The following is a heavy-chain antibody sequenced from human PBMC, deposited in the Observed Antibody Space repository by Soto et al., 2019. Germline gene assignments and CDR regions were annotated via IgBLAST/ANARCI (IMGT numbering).Heavy chain of an antibody. V-gene: IGHV3-66*01. CDR2: IYSGGST. CDR3: ARGATVTTQGLYYFDY. D-gene: IGHD4-17*01. J-gene: IGHJ4*02. CDR1: GFTVSSNY. Sequence: EVQLVESGGGLVQPGGSLRLSCAASGFTVSSNYMSWVRQAPGKGLEWVSVIYSGGSTYYADSVKGRFTISRDNSKNTLYLQMNSLRAEDTAVYYYARGATVTTQGLYYFDYWGQGTLVTVSS.